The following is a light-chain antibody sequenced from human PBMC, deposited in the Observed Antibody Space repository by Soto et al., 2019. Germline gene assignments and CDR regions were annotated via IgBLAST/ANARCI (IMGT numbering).Light chain of an antibody. Sequence: EVVMKQSPATLSVTPREGVTLSCRASQSVSRSSLAWYQQRPGQAPRLLIYGASSRATGIPDRFSGSGSGTDFTLTISRLEPEDFAVYYCQQNGSFPWTFGQGTKVDIK. CDR1: QSVSRSS. J-gene: IGKJ1*01. V-gene: IGKV3-20*01. CDR2: GAS. CDR3: QQNGSFPWT.